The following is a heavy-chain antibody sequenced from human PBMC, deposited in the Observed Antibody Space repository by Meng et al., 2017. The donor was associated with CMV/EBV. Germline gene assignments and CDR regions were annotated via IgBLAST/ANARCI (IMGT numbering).Heavy chain of an antibody. CDR3: ARDRTMVRGVTGY. D-gene: IGHD3-10*01. V-gene: IGHV1-18*01. J-gene: IGHJ4*02. Sequence: QVQLVQYGGEGEKPGASVKVVCKASGYNFTSYGISWVGQAPGQGLEWMGWVSAYNGNTNYAQKLQGRVTMTTDTSTSTAYMELRSLRSDDTAVYYCARDRTMVRGVTGYWGQGTLVTVSS. CDR1: GYNFTSYG. CDR2: VSAYNGNT.